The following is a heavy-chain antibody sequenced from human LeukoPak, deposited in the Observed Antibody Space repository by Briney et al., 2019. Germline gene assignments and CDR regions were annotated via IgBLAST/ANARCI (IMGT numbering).Heavy chain of an antibody. J-gene: IGHJ4*02. CDR3: AGPSGSYYNSLDY. Sequence: GGSLRLSCAASGFTFSSYAMHWVRQAPGKGLEYVSAISSNGGSTYYASSVKGRFTISRDNSKNTLYLQMGSLRAEDMAVYYCAGPSGSYYNSLDYWGQGTLVTVSS. V-gene: IGHV3-64*01. D-gene: IGHD3-10*01. CDR2: ISSNGGST. CDR1: GFTFSSYA.